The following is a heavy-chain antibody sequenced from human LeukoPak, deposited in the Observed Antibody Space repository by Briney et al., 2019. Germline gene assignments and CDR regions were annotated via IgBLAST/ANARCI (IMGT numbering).Heavy chain of an antibody. CDR3: ARANYGSGSDSPFDY. CDR1: GFTFSSYW. Sequence: PGGSLRLSCVVSGFTFSSYWMHWVRQPPGKGLVWVSRINSDESSTTYADPVKGRFTISRDNAKNTLYLQMNSLRAEDTAVYYCARANYGSGSDSPFDYWGQGTLVTVSS. CDR2: INSDESST. J-gene: IGHJ4*02. D-gene: IGHD3-10*01. V-gene: IGHV3-74*03.